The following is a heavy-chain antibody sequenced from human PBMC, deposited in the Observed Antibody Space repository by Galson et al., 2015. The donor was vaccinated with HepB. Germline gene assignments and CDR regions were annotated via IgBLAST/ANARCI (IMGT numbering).Heavy chain of an antibody. CDR3: AKDQDYSKGEEGYNYYGMDV. J-gene: IGHJ6*02. Sequence: SLRLSCAASGFTFSSYAMSWVRQAPGKGLEWVSTISGSGGSTYYADSVKGRFTISRDNSKNTLYLQMNSLRAEDTAVYYCAKDQDYSKGEEGYNYYGMDVWGQGTTVTVSS. CDR1: GFTFSSYA. CDR2: ISGSGGST. V-gene: IGHV3-23*01. D-gene: IGHD4-11*01.